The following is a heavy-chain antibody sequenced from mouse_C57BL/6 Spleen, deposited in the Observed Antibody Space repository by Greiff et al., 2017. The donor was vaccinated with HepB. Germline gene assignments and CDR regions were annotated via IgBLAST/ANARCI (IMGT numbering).Heavy chain of an antibody. D-gene: IGHD2-1*01. J-gene: IGHJ1*03. V-gene: IGHV1-59*01. CDR2: IDPSDSYT. Sequence: QVQLQQSGAELVRPGTSVKLSCKASGYTFTSYWMHWVKQRPGQGLEWIGVIDPSDSYTNYNQKFKGKATLTVDTSSSTAYMQLSSLTSEDSAVYYCARIYYGNLPWYFDVWGTGTTVTVSS. CDR1: GYTFTSYW. CDR3: ARIYYGNLPWYFDV.